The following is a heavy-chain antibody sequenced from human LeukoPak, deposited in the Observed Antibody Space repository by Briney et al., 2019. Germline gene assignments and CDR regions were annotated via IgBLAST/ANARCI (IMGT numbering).Heavy chain of an antibody. V-gene: IGHV4-34*01. CDR3: ARPSLYGDYNY. CDR2: INHSGST. J-gene: IGHJ4*02. D-gene: IGHD4-17*01. Sequence: PSETLSLTCAVYGGSFSGYYWSWVRQPPGKGLEWIGEINHSGSTNYNPSLKSRVTISVDTSRNQFSLKLSSVTAADTAVYYCARPSLYGDYNYWGQGTLVTVSS. CDR1: GGSFSGYY.